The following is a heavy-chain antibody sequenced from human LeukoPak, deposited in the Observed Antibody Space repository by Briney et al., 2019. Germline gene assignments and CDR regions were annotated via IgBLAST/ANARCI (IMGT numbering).Heavy chain of an antibody. J-gene: IGHJ4*02. CDR2: IYTSGST. D-gene: IGHD3-22*01. CDR1: GGSISSGTYY. V-gene: IGHV4-61*02. CDR3: ASTHDSSGYYYPYFDY. Sequence: PSQTLSLTCSVSGGSISSGTYYWSWIRQPAGRGLEWIGRIYTSGSTNYNPSLKSRVTISLETSKNQFSLKLSSLTAADTAVYYCASTHDSSGYYYPYFDYWGQGTLVTVSS.